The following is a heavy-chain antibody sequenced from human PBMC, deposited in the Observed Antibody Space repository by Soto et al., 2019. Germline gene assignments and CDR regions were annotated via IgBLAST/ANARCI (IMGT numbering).Heavy chain of an antibody. V-gene: IGHV1-69*02. CDR1: GGTFSSYT. CDR3: ARPYGDYGQYYFDY. D-gene: IGHD4-17*01. Sequence: QVQLVQSGAEVKKPGSSVKVSCKASGGTFSSYTISWVXXAPGQGLEWMGRIIPILGIANYAQKFQGRVTITADKSTSTAYMELSSLRSEDTAVYYCARPYGDYGQYYFDYWGQGTLVTVSS. J-gene: IGHJ4*02. CDR2: IIPILGIA.